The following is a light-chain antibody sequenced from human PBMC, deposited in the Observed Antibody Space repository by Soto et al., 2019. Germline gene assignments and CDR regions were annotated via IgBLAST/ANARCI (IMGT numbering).Light chain of an antibody. CDR3: QKYFSAPWT. J-gene: IGKJ1*01. CDR1: QAISNS. Sequence: DIPMTQSPSSLSASVGDRVTITCRASQAISNSLAWYQQRPGNAPKLLIYAASTLQSGVPSRFSGSGSGTDFTLTISGLQPEDVATYYCQKYFSAPWTFGQGTKVEIK. V-gene: IGKV1-27*01. CDR2: AAS.